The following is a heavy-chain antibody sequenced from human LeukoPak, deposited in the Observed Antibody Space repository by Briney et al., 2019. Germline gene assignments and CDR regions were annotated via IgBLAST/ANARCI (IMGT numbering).Heavy chain of an antibody. CDR3: AKVVGADFDY. Sequence: NPSETLSLTCTVSGGSISSYYWSWIRQPPGKGLEWIGYIYYSGSTNYNPSLKSRVTISVDTSKNQFSLRLSSVTAADTAVYYCAKVVGADFDYWGQGALVTVSS. J-gene: IGHJ4*02. V-gene: IGHV4-59*12. CDR2: IYYSGST. CDR1: GGSISSYY. D-gene: IGHD1-26*01.